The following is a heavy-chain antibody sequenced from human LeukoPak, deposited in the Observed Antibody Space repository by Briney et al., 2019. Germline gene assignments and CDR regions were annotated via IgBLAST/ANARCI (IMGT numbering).Heavy chain of an antibody. V-gene: IGHV3-7*01. J-gene: IGHJ4*02. CDR2: IKQDGSEK. D-gene: IGHD1-14*01. Sequence: GGSLRLSCAASGFTFSSYWVSWVRQAPGKGLEWVANIKQDGSEKYYVDSVKGRFTISRDNAKNSLYLQMNSLRAEDTAVYYCARAAGRYWGQGTLVTVSS. CDR3: ARAAGRY. CDR1: GFTFSSYW.